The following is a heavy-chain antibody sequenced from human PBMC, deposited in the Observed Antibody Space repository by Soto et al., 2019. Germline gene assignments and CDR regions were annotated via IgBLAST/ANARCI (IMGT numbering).Heavy chain of an antibody. D-gene: IGHD2-21*02. CDR3: ARADRTLVTSYGLDV. CDR2: INHSGTT. V-gene: IGHV4-34*01. CDR1: GGSFSGFY. Sequence: SETLSLTCAVSGGSFSGFYWTWIRQPPGEGLEWIGEINHSGTTNFNPSLRSRLTISLDSSKKHFSLKLASMTAADAAVYYCARADRTLVTSYGLDVWGQGTTVTVSS. J-gene: IGHJ6*02.